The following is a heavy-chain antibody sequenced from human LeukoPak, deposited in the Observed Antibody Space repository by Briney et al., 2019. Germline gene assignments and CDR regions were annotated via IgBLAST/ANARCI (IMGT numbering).Heavy chain of an antibody. CDR2: IYYSGST. CDR1: GGSISSGDYY. J-gene: IGHJ5*02. Sequence: SQTLSLTCTVSGGSISSGDYYWSWIRQPPGKGLEWIGYIYYSGSTYYNPSLKSRVTISVDTSKNQFSLKLSSVTAADTAVYYCAREKGPHYDFWSGYYNSTNWFDPWGQGTLVTVS. D-gene: IGHD3-3*01. CDR3: AREKGPHYDFWSGYYNSTNWFDP. V-gene: IGHV4-30-4*08.